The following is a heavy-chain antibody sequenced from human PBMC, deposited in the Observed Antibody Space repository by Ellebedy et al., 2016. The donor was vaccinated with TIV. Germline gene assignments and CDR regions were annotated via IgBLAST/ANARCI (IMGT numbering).Heavy chain of an antibody. CDR3: ARGGRGSSSWEFDY. D-gene: IGHD6-13*01. V-gene: IGHV1-8*01. J-gene: IGHJ4*02. Sequence: AALVKVSCKASGYTFTSYDINWVRQATGQGLEWMGWMNPNSGNTGYAQKFQGRVTMTRNTSISTAYMELSSLRSEDTAVYYCARGGRGSSSWEFDYWGQGTLVTVSS. CDR1: GYTFTSYD. CDR2: MNPNSGNT.